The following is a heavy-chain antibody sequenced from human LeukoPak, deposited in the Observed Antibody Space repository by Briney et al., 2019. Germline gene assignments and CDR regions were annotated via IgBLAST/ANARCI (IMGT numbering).Heavy chain of an antibody. J-gene: IGHJ4*02. CDR1: GFTFSSYA. CDR3: AKWKYSNSGIDDY. D-gene: IGHD6-6*01. Sequence: GGSLRLSCAASGFTFSSYAMSWARQVPGKGLEWVSVISGSGDNTYYADSVKGRFTISRDNSKNMLYLQMNSLRAEDTAVYYCAKWKYSNSGIDDYWGQGTLVAVSS. CDR2: ISGSGDNT. V-gene: IGHV3-23*01.